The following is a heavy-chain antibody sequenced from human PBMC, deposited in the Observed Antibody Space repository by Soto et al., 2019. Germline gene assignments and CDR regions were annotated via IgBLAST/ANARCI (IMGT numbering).Heavy chain of an antibody. J-gene: IGHJ4*02. Sequence: QLQLQESGPGLVKPSETLSLTCTVSGGSISSSSYYWGWIRQPPGKGLEWIGSIYYSGSTYYNPSRKSRLTISADTSKDPFSLNPSSVTAAGPAGYDCEGTRRFLGVRGAPGFDYWGQGTLVTVSS. D-gene: IGHD1-26*01. CDR1: GGSISSSSYY. CDR3: EGTRRFLGVRGAPGFDY. V-gene: IGHV4-39*01. CDR2: IYYSGST.